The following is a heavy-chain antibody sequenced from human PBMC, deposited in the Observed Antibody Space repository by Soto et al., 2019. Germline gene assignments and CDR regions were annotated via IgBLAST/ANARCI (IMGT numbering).Heavy chain of an antibody. CDR2: ISYDGSNK. Sequence: QVQLVESGGGVVQPGRSLRLSCAASGFTFSSYGMHWVRQAPGKGLEWVAVISYDGSNKYYADSVKGRFTISRDNSKNTLYLQMNSLRAEDTAVYYCAKSSSWDRTYYYYGMDVW. V-gene: IGHV3-30*18. D-gene: IGHD6-13*01. CDR3: AKSSSWDRTYYYYGMDV. J-gene: IGHJ6*01. CDR1: GFTFSSYG.